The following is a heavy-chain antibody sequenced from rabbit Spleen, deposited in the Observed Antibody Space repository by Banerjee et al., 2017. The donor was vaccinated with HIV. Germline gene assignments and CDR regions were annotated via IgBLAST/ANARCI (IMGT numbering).Heavy chain of an antibody. V-gene: IGHV1S45*01. CDR3: ARAEGGTGYVGGAFDP. CDR1: GFSFSSSYW. CDR2: INIGSGGRT. Sequence: EESGGDLVKPEGSLTLTCTASGFSFSSSYWICWVRQAPGKGLEWIACINIGSGGRTYYANWVNGRLTISKTSSTTVTLQMTSLTVADTATYFCARAEGGTGYVGGAFDPWGPGTLVTVS. J-gene: IGHJ2*01. D-gene: IGHD1-1*01.